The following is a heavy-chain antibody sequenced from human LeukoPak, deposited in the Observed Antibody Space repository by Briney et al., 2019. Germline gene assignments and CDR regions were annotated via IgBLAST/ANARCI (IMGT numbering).Heavy chain of an antibody. Sequence: ASVKVSCKASGYTFTSYDINWVRQATGQGLEWMGWMNPNSGNTGYAQKFQGRVTMTRNTSISTAYMELSSLRSEDTAVYYCARGGGSCYDFWSGYYKGAPFDYWGQGTLVTVSS. V-gene: IGHV1-8*01. J-gene: IGHJ4*02. CDR3: ARGGGSCYDFWSGYYKGAPFDY. D-gene: IGHD3-3*01. CDR1: GYTFTSYD. CDR2: MNPNSGNT.